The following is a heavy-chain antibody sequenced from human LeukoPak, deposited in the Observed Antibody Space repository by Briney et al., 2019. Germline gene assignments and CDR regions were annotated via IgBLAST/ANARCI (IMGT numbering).Heavy chain of an antibody. CDR3: TTRGIAVSGLGY. D-gene: IGHD6-19*01. CDR2: IKSQTDDGTA. J-gene: IGHJ4*02. V-gene: IGHV3-15*01. CDR1: GFSFNTAG. Sequence: PGGSLRLSCAASGFSFNTAGMNWVRQTPGKGLEWLGRIKSQTDDGTAEYAAHVKGRFIISRDDSKNMLSLEMRSLRTEDTGVYYCTTRGIAVSGLGYWGRGTLVVISS.